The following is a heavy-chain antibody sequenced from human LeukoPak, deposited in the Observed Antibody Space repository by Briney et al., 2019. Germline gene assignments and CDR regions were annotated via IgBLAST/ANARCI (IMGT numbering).Heavy chain of an antibody. J-gene: IGHJ4*02. CDR2: IYNSGST. CDR3: ARRFGYTYGRFDY. CDR1: GGSISTDY. V-gene: IGHV4-59*01. D-gene: IGHD5-18*01. Sequence: PSETLSLTCTVSGGSISTDYWSWIRQAPGKGLEWIGHIYNSGSTNYNPSLKSRVRISVDTSKNQFSLKVTSGTTADTAVYYCARRFGYTYGRFDYWGQGTLVTVSS.